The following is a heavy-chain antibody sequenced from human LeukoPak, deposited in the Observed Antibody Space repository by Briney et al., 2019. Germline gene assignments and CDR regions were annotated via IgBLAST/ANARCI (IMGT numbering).Heavy chain of an antibody. V-gene: IGHV4-34*01. CDR1: GGSFSGYY. D-gene: IGHD2-15*01. J-gene: IGHJ4*02. CDR2: INHSGST. CDR3: ASAPAVVVVAAPYARWFDY. Sequence: SESLSLTCAVYGGSFSGYYWSWIRQPPGKGLEWIGEINHSGSTNYNPSLKSRVTISVDTSKNQFSLKLSSVTAADTAVYYCASAPAVVVVAAPYARWFDYWGQGTLVTVSS.